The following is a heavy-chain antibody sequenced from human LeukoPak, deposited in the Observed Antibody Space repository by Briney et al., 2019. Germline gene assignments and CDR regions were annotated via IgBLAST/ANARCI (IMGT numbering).Heavy chain of an antibody. CDR1: GYTFTSYD. D-gene: IGHD3-22*01. V-gene: IGHV1-18*01. CDR2: ISANNGNT. J-gene: IGHJ4*02. CDR3: ARDGHRRYYYESSDYRFDY. Sequence: ASVKVSCKASGYTFTSYDFSWVRQAPGQGLEWMGWISANNGNTNYVQKLQGRVTMTIDTSTSTVYMELRSLRSDDTAVFYCARDGHRRYYYESSDYRFDYWGQGTLVTVSS.